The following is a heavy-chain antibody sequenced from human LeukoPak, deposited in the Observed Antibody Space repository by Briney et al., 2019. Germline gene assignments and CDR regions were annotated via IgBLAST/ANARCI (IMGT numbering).Heavy chain of an antibody. Sequence: ASVKVSCKASGYTFTGYYMHWVRQAPGQGLEWMGWINPNSGGTNYAQKFQGRVTMTRDMSTSTVYMELSSLRSEDTAVYYCARGGISGSYLGGFDYWGQGTLVTVSS. CDR2: INPNSGGT. D-gene: IGHD1-26*01. CDR1: GYTFTGYY. V-gene: IGHV1-2*02. J-gene: IGHJ4*02. CDR3: ARGGISGSYLGGFDY.